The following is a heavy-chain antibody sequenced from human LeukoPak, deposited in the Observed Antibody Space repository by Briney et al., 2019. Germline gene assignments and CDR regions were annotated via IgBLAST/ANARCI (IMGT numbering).Heavy chain of an antibody. V-gene: IGHV1-8*01. CDR3: ARGVGYCSSTSCSDFDY. J-gene: IGHJ4*02. CDR2: MNPNSGNT. Sequence: GASVKVSCKASGYTFTSYDINWVRQTTGQGLEWMGWMNPNSGNTGYAQKFQGRVTMTRNTSISTAYMELSSLRSEDTAVYYCARGVGYCSSTSCSDFDYWGQGTLVTVSS. CDR1: GYTFTSYD. D-gene: IGHD2-2*01.